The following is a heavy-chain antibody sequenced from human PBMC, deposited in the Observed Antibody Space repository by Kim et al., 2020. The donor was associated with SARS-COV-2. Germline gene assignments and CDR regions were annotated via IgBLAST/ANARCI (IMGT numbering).Heavy chain of an antibody. J-gene: IGHJ4*01. V-gene: IGHV1-69*04. CDR1: GGTFSSYA. CDR3: ARGAYDYVWGSYRSFDY. D-gene: IGHD3-16*02. CDR2: IIPILSIA. Sequence: SVKVSCKASGGTFSSYAISWVRQAPGQGLDWMGRIIPILSIANYAQKFQGRVTITADKSTSTAYMELSSLRSEDTTVYYCARGAYDYVWGSYRSFDYWG.